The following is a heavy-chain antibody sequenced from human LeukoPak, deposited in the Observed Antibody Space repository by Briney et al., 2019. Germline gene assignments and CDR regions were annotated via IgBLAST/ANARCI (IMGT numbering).Heavy chain of an antibody. CDR2: INAGNGNT. Sequence: ASVKVSCKASGYTFTDYFMNWMRQAPGQRLEWMGWINAGNGNTKYSQKFQGRVTVTTDTSTSTAYMDLRSLRSDDTAVYYCARTNLDCKNGVCYDYWGQGTPVTVSS. V-gene: IGHV1/OR15-3*01. J-gene: IGHJ4*02. D-gene: IGHD2-8*01. CDR1: GYTFTDYF. CDR3: ARTNLDCKNGVCYDY.